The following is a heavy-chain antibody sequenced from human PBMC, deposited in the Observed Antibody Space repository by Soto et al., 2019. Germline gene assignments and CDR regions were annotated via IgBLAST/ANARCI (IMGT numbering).Heavy chain of an antibody. CDR3: ARRAQVPELLDN. V-gene: IGHV3-30*03. J-gene: IGHJ4*01. D-gene: IGHD1-7*01. CDR1: GFSFNRYG. Sequence: PGGSLRLSWVASGFSFNRYGMHWVRQAPGKGLEWLAVMSFDVTTRYYADSVKGRFSSSRDNSRNTLYLQLNSLRRYDTVVYFCARRAQVPELLDNWHHGTLVNASS. CDR2: MSFDVTTR.